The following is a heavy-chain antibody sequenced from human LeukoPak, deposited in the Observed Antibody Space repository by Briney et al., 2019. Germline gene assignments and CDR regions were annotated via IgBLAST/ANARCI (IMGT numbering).Heavy chain of an antibody. D-gene: IGHD1-7*01. J-gene: IGHJ2*01. V-gene: IGHV3-23*01. CDR1: GFTFSSYS. Sequence: PGGSLRLSCAASGFTFSSYSMNWVRQAPGKGLEWVSAISGSGGSTYYADSVKGRFTISRDNSKNTVYLQMNSLRDADTAVYYCARDTGTNNWNLHFDLWGRDTLDTVSS. CDR3: ARDTGTNNWNLHFDL. CDR2: ISGSGGST.